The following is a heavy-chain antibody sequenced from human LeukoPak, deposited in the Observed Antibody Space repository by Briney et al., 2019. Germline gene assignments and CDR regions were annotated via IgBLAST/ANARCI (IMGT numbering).Heavy chain of an antibody. CDR1: GGSFSDYY. D-gene: IGHD4-17*01. CDR2: INHSGST. V-gene: IGHV4-34*01. J-gene: IGHJ5*02. CDR3: ARVDSYGRTTVTTLWFDP. Sequence: SETLSLTCAVYGGSFSDYYWSWIRQPPGKGLEWIGEINHSGSTNYNPSLKSRVTISVDTSKNQFSLNLNSVTAADTAVYYYARVDSYGRTTVTTLWFDPWGQGTLVTVSS.